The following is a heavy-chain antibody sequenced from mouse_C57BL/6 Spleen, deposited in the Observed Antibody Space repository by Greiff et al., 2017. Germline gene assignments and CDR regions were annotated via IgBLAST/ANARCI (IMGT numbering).Heavy chain of an antibody. CDR3: VYDYDGAWFAD. CDR2: INPNNGGT. CDR1: GYTFTDSN. J-gene: IGHJ3*01. D-gene: IGHD2-4*01. Sequence: EVQLQQSGPELVKPGASVKMSCKASGYTFTDSNMHWVKQSHGKSLEWIGYINPNNGGTSYNQKFKGKATLTVNKSSSTAYMELRSLTAEDSAVYYCVYDYDGAWFADWGQGTLVTVSA. V-gene: IGHV1-22*01.